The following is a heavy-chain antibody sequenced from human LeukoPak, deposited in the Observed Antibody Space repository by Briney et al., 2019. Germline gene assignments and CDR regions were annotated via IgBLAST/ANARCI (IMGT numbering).Heavy chain of an antibody. J-gene: IGHJ4*02. V-gene: IGHV3-9*01. D-gene: IGHD2-2*01. CDR3: ASAAYGY. CDR2: ISWNSGSI. Sequence: GGSLRLSCAASGFTFDGYAMHWVRHAPGKGLEWVSGISWNSGSIGYADSVKGRFTISRDNAKNSLYLQMNSLRAEDTALYYCASAAYGYWGQGTLVTVSS. CDR1: GFTFDGYA.